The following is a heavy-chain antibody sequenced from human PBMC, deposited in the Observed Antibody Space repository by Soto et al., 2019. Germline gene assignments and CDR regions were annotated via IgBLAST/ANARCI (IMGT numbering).Heavy chain of an antibody. CDR3: GEAGGGAGLFDY. CDR2: ISGSGGST. J-gene: IGHJ4*02. V-gene: IGHV3-23*01. D-gene: IGHD6-19*01. CDR1: GFTFSSYA. Sequence: GGSLRLSCAASGFTFSSYAMSWVRQAPGKGLEWVSAISGSGGSTYYADSVKGRFTISRDNSKNTLYLQMNSLRAEDRPFYFGGEAGGGAGLFDYWGQGTLVTVSS.